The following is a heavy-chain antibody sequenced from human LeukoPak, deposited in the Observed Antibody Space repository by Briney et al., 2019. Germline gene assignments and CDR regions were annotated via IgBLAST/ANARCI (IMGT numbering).Heavy chain of an antibody. CDR1: GGSFSGYY. CDR3: ARARGRKRGSSGYYYVGVFDY. Sequence: PSETLSLTCAVYGGSFSGYYWSWIRQPPGKGLEWIGEINHSGSTNYNPSLKSRVTISVDTSKNQFSLKLSSVTAADTAVYYCARARGRKRGSSGYYYVGVFDYWGQGTLVTVSS. D-gene: IGHD3-22*01. J-gene: IGHJ4*02. V-gene: IGHV4-34*01. CDR2: INHSGST.